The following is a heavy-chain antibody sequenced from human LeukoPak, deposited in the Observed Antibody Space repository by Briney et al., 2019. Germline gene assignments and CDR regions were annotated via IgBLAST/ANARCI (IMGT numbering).Heavy chain of an antibody. CDR3: ARDPYSGSYGNYYYYFMDV. CDR2: INSDGSST. J-gene: IGHJ6*03. CDR1: GFTFSSYG. D-gene: IGHD1-26*01. Sequence: GGSLRLSCAASGFTFSSYGMHWVRQAPGKGLVWVSRINSDGSSTSHADSVKGRFTISRDNAKNTLYLQMNSLRAEDTAVYYCARDPYSGSYGNYYYYFMDVWGKGTTVTISS. V-gene: IGHV3-74*01.